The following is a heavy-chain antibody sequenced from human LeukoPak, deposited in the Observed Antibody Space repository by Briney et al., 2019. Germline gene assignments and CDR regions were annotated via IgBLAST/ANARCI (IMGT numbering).Heavy chain of an antibody. D-gene: IGHD3-22*01. CDR1: GFTFSSYE. V-gene: IGHV3-48*03. J-gene: IGHJ4*02. CDR2: ISSSGSTI. Sequence: PGGSLRLSCAASGFTFSSYEMNWVRQAPGKGLGWVLYISSSGSTIYYADSVKGRFTISRDNAKNSLYLQMNSLRAEDTAVYYCARAGGPYYYDASGYSFFDCWGQETLVTVSS. CDR3: ARAGGPYYYDASGYSFFDC.